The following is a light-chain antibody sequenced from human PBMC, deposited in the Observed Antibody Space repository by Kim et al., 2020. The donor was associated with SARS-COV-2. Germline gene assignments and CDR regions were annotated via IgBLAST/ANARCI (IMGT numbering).Light chain of an antibody. Sequence: ASVGGSVTISCRTSHGISSWFAWYQQQPGAAPHLLIETASSLQSGVPSRFSGSGSATVFTLTISSLQPEDSATYYCQQANSFPITFGQGTRLEIK. CDR1: HGISSW. CDR3: QQANSFPIT. V-gene: IGKV1-12*01. CDR2: TAS. J-gene: IGKJ5*01.